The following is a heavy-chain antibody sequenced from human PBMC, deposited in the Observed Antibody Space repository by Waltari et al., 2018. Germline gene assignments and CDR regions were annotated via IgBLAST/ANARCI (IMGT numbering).Heavy chain of an antibody. V-gene: IGHV1-69*02. Sequence: QVQLVQSGAEVKKPGSSVKVSCKASGGTFSSYTISWVRQAPGQGLEWMGRSIPILGIANSAQKFQGRVTITADKSTSTAYMELSSLRSEDTAVYYCASQTVSDYGDTYFDYWGQGTLVTVSS. CDR1: GGTFSSYT. J-gene: IGHJ4*02. D-gene: IGHD4-17*01. CDR3: ASQTVSDYGDTYFDY. CDR2: SIPILGIA.